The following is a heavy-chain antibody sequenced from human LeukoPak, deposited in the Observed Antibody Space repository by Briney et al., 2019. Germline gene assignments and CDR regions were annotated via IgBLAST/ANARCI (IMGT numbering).Heavy chain of an antibody. CDR2: IIPIFGTA. D-gene: IGHD1-26*01. J-gene: IGHJ4*02. Sequence: SVKVSCKASGGTFSSYAISWVRQAPGQGLEWMGGIIPIFGTANYAQKFQGRVTITADESTSTAYMELSSLRSEDTAVYYCATQTNSGTSTGLDYWGQGTLVTVSS. CDR3: ATQTNSGTSTGLDY. V-gene: IGHV1-69*13. CDR1: GGTFSSYA.